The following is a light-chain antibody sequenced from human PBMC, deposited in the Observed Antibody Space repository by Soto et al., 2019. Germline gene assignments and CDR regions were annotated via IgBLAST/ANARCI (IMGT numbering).Light chain of an antibody. CDR1: SSDAGNYNF. Sequence: QSALTQPASVSGSPGQSITISCTGTSSDAGNYNFVSGYQQHPGKAPKVIIYEDSTRPSGVSNRISGSKSVNTASLTISGRQAADEADYYCCSYAGSSTSWVFGGGTKLTVL. CDR3: CSYAGSSTSWV. V-gene: IGLV2-23*01. CDR2: EDS. J-gene: IGLJ3*02.